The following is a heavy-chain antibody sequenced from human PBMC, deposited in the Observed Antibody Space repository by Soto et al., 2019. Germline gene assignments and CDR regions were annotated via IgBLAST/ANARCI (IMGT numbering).Heavy chain of an antibody. J-gene: IGHJ4*02. CDR2: IYYSGST. V-gene: IGHV4-39*01. Sequence: QLQLQESGPGLVKPSETLSLTCTVSGGSISSSSYYWGWIRQPPGKGLEWIGSIYYSGSTYYDPTLKSRVTISVDTSKTQFYLKLSSVTAADTAVYYCARHEQCPLDYWGQGTLVTVS. CDR1: GGSISSSSYY. D-gene: IGHD4-4*01. CDR3: ARHEQCPLDY.